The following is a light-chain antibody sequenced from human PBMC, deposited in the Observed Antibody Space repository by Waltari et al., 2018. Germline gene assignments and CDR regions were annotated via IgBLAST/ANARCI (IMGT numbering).Light chain of an antibody. V-gene: IGKV4-1*01. CDR3: QQYYSTPPT. J-gene: IGKJ5*01. CDR2: WAS. CDR1: QTLLYSSNNKNY. Sequence: DIVMTQSPDSLAVSLGERATINCKSNQTLLYSSNNKNYLAWYQQKPGKPPKLLIYWASARESGVPDRFSGSGSGTDFTLTISSLQAEDVAVYYCQQYYSTPPTFGQGARLEIK.